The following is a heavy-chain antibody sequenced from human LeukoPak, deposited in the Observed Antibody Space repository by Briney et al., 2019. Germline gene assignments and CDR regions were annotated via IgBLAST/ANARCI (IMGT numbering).Heavy chain of an antibody. CDR3: ARQAGEPDY. V-gene: IGHV5-51*01. D-gene: IGHD7-27*01. J-gene: IGHJ4*02. CDR1: GANFTTFW. Sequence: GESLKISCKVSGANFTTFWIGWVRQRPGKGLEWMGIIYPGDSDTRYSPSFQGQVTISADKSISTAYLQWSSLKASDTAMYYCARQAGEPDYWGQGTLVTVSS. CDR2: IYPGDSDT.